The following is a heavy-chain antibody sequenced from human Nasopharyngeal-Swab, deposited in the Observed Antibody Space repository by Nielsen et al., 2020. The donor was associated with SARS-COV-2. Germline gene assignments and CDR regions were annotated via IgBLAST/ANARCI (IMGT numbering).Heavy chain of an antibody. D-gene: IGHD5-24*01. J-gene: IGHJ3*02. V-gene: IGHV3-33*01. CDR2: IWYDGSNK. CDR1: GFTFSSYG. CDR3: ARDLVRGRWLQYAFDI. Sequence: GESLKISCAASGFTFSSYGMHWVRQAPGKGLEWVAVIWYDGSNKYYADFVKGRFTISRDNSKNTLYLQMNSLRAEDTAVYYCARDLVRGRWLQYAFDIWGQGKMVTVSS.